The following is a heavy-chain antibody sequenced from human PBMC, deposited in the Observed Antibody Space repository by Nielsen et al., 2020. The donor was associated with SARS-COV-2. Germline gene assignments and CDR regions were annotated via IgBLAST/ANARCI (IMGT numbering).Heavy chain of an antibody. CDR3: ASIPSGYYYYGMDV. Sequence: GSLRLSCAVYGGSFSGYYWSWIRQPPGKGLEWIGEINHSGSTNYNPSLKSRVTIDTSKNQFSLKLSSVTAADTAVYYCASIPSGYYYYGMDVWGQGTTVTVSS. D-gene: IGHD3-10*01. J-gene: IGHJ6*02. CDR1: GGSFSGYY. CDR2: INHSGST. V-gene: IGHV4-34*01.